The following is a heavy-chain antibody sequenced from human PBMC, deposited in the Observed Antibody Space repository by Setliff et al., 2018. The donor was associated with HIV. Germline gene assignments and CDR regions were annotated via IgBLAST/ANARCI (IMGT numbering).Heavy chain of an antibody. D-gene: IGHD3-10*01. Sequence: GESLKISCKGSGFSFTSYWISWVRPMPGKGLEWMGRIDPADSYTHYSPSFQGHITISIDKSISSASLHWSSLRTSDTAIYYCARHFGYNPGWFDSWGQGTLVTVSS. CDR3: ARHFGYNPGWFDS. CDR2: IDPADSYT. J-gene: IGHJ5*01. V-gene: IGHV5-10-1*01. CDR1: GFSFTSYW.